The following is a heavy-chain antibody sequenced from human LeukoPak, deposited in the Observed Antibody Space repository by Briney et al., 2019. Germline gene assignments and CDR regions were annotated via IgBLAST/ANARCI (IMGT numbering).Heavy chain of an antibody. CDR1: GYTFTSYD. CDR3: ARGIRGKYYYGMDV. D-gene: IGHD3-10*01. V-gene: IGHV1-8*01. CDR2: MNPNSGNT. Sequence: GASVKVSCKASGYTFTSYDINWVQQATGQGLEWMGWMNPNSGNTGYAQKFQGRVTMTRNTSISTAYMELSSLRSEDTAVYYCARGIRGKYYYGMDVWGQGTTVTVSS. J-gene: IGHJ6*02.